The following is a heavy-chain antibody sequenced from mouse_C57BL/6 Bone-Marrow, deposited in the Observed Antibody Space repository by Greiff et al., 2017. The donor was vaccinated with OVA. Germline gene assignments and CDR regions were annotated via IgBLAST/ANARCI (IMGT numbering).Heavy chain of an antibody. CDR2: ISSGGSYT. Sequence: DVKLVESGGDLVKPGGSLKLSCAASGFTFSSYAMSWVRQTPDKRLEWVATISSGGSYTDYPDSVKGRFTISRDNAKNTLYLQMGSLKSEDTAMYYCAREGFDGNYEGFAYWGQGTLVTVSA. J-gene: IGHJ3*01. D-gene: IGHD2-1*01. CDR1: GFTFSSYA. V-gene: IGHV5-6*02. CDR3: AREGFDGNYEGFAY.